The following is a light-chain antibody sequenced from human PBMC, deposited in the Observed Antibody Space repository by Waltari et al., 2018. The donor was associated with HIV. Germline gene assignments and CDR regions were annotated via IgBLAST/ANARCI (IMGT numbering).Light chain of an antibody. CDR1: QGIRND. CDR3: LQDYDYPIT. V-gene: IGKV1-6*01. J-gene: IGKJ5*01. Sequence: AIQMTQSPSSLSAVLGDSVTITCRASQGIRNDLAWYQQKPGKAPKLLIHSGSSLQSGVPSRFSGSGSGTDFTLTISTLQPEDFATYYCLQDYDYPITFGQGTRLEIK. CDR2: SGS.